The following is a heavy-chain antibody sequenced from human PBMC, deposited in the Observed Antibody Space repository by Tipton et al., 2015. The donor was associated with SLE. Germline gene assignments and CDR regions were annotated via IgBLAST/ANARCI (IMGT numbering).Heavy chain of an antibody. V-gene: IGHV3-7*01. CDR3: VRGDSPWAFHT. CDR2: INEDGSET. CDR1: GFTFSSYG. D-gene: IGHD4-11*01. Sequence: SLRLSCTASGFTFSSYGMHWVRQAPGKGPEWVANINEDGSETYYADSVKGRITISRDNAKNSLYLHLNSLRAEDAAVYYCVRGDSPWAFHTWGQGTMVTVSS. J-gene: IGHJ3*02.